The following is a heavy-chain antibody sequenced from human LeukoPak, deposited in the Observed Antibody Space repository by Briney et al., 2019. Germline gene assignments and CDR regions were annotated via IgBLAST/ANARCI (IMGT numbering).Heavy chain of an antibody. CDR3: ARVYGSGSPTGY. V-gene: IGHV3-30*04. CDR2: ISYDGSNK. D-gene: IGHD3-10*01. CDR1: GFTFSSYA. Sequence: PGGSLRLSCAASGFTFSSYAMHWVRQAPGKGLEWVAVISYDGSNKYYADSVKGRFTISRDNSKNTLYLQMNSLRAEDTAVYYCARVYGSGSPTGYWGQGTPVTVSS. J-gene: IGHJ4*02.